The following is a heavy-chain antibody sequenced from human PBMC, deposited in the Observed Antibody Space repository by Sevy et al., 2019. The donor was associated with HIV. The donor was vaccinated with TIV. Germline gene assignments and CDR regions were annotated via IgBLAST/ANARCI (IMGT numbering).Heavy chain of an antibody. D-gene: IGHD3-16*01. CDR3: ARVFGGRLYNGRFDP. J-gene: IGHJ5*02. CDR2: ISPFHGNT. Sequence: ASVKVSCKASGYSFTTYAITWVRQAPGQGLEWMGWISPFHGNTNYAQKLQGRVSRTTDTSTGTAYMELTSLGSDDTAVYYCARVFGGRLYNGRFDPWGQGTLVTVSS. V-gene: IGHV1-18*01. CDR1: GYSFTTYA.